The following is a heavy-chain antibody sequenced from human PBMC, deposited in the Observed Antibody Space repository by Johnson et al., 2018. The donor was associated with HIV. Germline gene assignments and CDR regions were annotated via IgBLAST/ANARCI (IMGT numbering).Heavy chain of an antibody. CDR2: ISSNRGST. D-gene: IGHD5-12*01. Sequence: VRLVESGGGLVQPGGSLRLSCAASGFTFSSYAMHWVRQAPGKGLEYVSAISSNRGSTYYANSVKGRFTISRDNSKNTLYLQMGSLRVEDMAVYYCARSDVDIVATILFDIWGQGTMVTVSS. V-gene: IGHV3-64*01. CDR1: GFTFSSYA. CDR3: ARSDVDIVATILFDI. J-gene: IGHJ3*02.